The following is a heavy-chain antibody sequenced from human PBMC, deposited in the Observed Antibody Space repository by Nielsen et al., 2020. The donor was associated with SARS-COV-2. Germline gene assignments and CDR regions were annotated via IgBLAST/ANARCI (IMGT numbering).Heavy chain of an antibody. Sequence: GGSLRLSCAAPGFTVSRYNMNWVRQAPGKGLEWVSIIYSDGSTYYADAVKGRFTVSRDNSNNTLYLQMNGLNADDTAVYYCAKGTAYTRYFAFDVWGQGTVVTVSS. V-gene: IGHV3-53*01. J-gene: IGHJ3*01. CDR1: GFTVSRYN. CDR2: IYSDGST. D-gene: IGHD3-9*01. CDR3: AKGTAYTRYFAFDV.